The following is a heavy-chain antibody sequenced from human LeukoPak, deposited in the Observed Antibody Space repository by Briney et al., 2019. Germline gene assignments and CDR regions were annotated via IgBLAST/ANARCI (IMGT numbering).Heavy chain of an antibody. J-gene: IGHJ4*02. CDR3: ARIGYRSSTFDY. Sequence: GGSLRLSCAASGFTFSMYWMSWVRQAPGKGPEWVANIKEDGSEKYYVDSVKGRFTVSRDNTKNSLYLQMNSLRVKDTAVYYCARIGYRSSTFDYWGQGTPVTVSS. CDR1: GFTFSMYW. CDR2: IKEDGSEK. D-gene: IGHD6-6*01. V-gene: IGHV3-7*05.